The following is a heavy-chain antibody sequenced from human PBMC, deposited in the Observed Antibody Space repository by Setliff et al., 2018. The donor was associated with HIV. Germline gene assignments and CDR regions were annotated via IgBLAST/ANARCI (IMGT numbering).Heavy chain of an antibody. D-gene: IGHD3-9*01. CDR3: ARDDYDISTGYYPD. CDR2: ISSSNSI. V-gene: IGHV3-48*01. J-gene: IGHJ4*02. Sequence: GGSLRLSCLASGFTFTGLTFTDYNMNWVRQAPGKGLEWVAYISSSNSIYYADSVRGRFTISRDNAKSSLYLQMTSLRAEDTAVYYCARDDYDISTGYYPDWGQGTLVTVSS. CDR1: GFTFTGLTFTDYN.